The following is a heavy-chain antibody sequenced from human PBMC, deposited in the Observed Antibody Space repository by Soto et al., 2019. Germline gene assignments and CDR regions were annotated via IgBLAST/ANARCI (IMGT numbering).Heavy chain of an antibody. CDR2: NYTSASI. CDR1: GADINTYS. Sequence: SETLSLTCSVSGADINTYSWTWIRQPAGKGLEWVGRNYTSASINYNPSLKGRVTLSVDTSTNQVSLRLASVTAADTAIYYCARDREAGYNFYYGMDVWGQGTTVTVSS. CDR3: ARDREAGYNFYYGMDV. V-gene: IGHV4-4*07. J-gene: IGHJ6*02. D-gene: IGHD6-19*01.